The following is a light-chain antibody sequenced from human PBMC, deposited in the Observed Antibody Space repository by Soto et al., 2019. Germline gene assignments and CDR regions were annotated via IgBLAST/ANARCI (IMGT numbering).Light chain of an antibody. CDR3: LLFYGDGVV. Sequence: QTVVTQEPSLTVSPGGTVTHTCASSTGAVTSGYYPNWFQQRPGQPPRALIYSTTYKHPWTPARFSGSLVGGKAALTLSGAQPEDEAEYYCLLFYGDGVVFGGGTKLTVL. CDR2: STT. J-gene: IGLJ2*01. V-gene: IGLV7-43*01. CDR1: TGAVTSGYY.